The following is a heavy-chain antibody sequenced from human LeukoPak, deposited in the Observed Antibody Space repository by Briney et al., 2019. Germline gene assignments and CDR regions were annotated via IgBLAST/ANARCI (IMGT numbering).Heavy chain of an antibody. CDR2: VYYSGST. J-gene: IGHJ3*02. Sequence: PSETLSLTCTVSGGSISSYYWSWIRQPPGKGLEWIGNVYYSGSTNYNPSPNSRVTISIDTSKNQFSLKLSSVTAADTAVYYCARPVSSGSFSGAFNIWGRGTMVTVSA. D-gene: IGHD3-10*01. V-gene: IGHV4-59*01. CDR3: ARPVSSGSFSGAFNI. CDR1: GGSISSYY.